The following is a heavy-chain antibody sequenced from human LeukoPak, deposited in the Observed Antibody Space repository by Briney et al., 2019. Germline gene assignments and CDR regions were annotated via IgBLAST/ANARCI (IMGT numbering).Heavy chain of an antibody. CDR1: GFTFSTYG. CDR3: ARVNSYSSSWYGGLDY. V-gene: IGHV3-30*03. J-gene: IGHJ4*02. Sequence: GRSLRLSCAASGFTFSTYGMHWVRQAPGKGLEWVAVISYDGTNKYSADSVKGRFTISRDNSKNTLYLQMNSLRTEDTAVYYCARVNSYSSSWYGGLDYWGQGTLVTVSS. CDR2: ISYDGTNK. D-gene: IGHD6-13*01.